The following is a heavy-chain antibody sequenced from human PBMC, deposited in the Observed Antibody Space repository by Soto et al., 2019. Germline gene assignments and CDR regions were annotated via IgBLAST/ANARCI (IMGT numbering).Heavy chain of an antibody. Sequence: GESLKISCKGSGYSFTSYWIGWVRQMPGKGLEWMGIIYPGDSDTRYSPSFQGQVTISADKSISTAYLQWSSLKASDTAMYYCARCKREFMTTVTTSYYYYYMDVWGKGTTVTVSS. D-gene: IGHD4-17*01. CDR2: IYPGDSDT. J-gene: IGHJ6*03. CDR1: GYSFTSYW. V-gene: IGHV5-51*01. CDR3: ARCKREFMTTVTTSYYYYYMDV.